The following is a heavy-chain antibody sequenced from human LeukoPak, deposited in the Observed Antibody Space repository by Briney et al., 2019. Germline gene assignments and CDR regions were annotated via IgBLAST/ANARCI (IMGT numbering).Heavy chain of an antibody. V-gene: IGHV3-21*01. CDR1: GLTFSRYW. D-gene: IGHD6-19*01. CDR2: ISSSSSYI. J-gene: IGHJ4*02. Sequence: GGSLRLSCAASGLTFSRYWMHWVRQAPGKGLEWVSSISSSSSYIYYADSVKGRFTISRDNAKNSVYLQMNSLRPEDTAVYYCARVESGWADYWGQGALVTVSS. CDR3: ARVESGWADY.